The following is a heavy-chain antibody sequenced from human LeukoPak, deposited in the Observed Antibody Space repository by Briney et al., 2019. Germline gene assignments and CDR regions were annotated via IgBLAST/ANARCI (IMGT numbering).Heavy chain of an antibody. Sequence: SETLSPTCAVYGGSFSGYYWSWIRQPPGKGLEWIGEINHSGSTNYNPSLKSRVTISVDTSKNQFSLKLSSVTAADTAVYYCARGPYGDGTYYFDYWGQGTLVTVSS. CDR2: INHSGST. V-gene: IGHV4-34*01. D-gene: IGHD4-17*01. CDR1: GGSFSGYY. J-gene: IGHJ4*02. CDR3: ARGPYGDGTYYFDY.